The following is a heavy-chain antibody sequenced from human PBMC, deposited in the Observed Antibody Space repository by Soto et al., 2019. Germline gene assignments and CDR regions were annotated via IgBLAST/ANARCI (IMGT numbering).Heavy chain of an antibody. D-gene: IGHD2-2*01. Sequence: GGSLRLSCAASGFTFSSYAMHWVRQAPGKGLEWVAVISYDGSNKYYADSVKGRFTISRDNSKNTLYLQMNSLRAEDTAVYYCAREVVVPAATTLIPDYYYYGMDVWGQGTTVTVSS. CDR3: AREVVVPAATTLIPDYYYYGMDV. V-gene: IGHV3-30-3*01. CDR1: GFTFSSYA. CDR2: ISYDGSNK. J-gene: IGHJ6*02.